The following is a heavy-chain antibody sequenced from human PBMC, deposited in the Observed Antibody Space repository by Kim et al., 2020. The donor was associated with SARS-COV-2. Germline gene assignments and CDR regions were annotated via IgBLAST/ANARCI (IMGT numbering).Heavy chain of an antibody. CDR2: INHSGST. V-gene: IGHV4-34*01. Sequence: SETLSLICGVYGGSFSGYYWSWIRQPPGKGLEWIGEINHSGSTTYNPSLKSRVTISIDTSKFQFSLNLSSVTAADTAVYYCARAARTSYYDSSGYYYLAYWGQGTLVTGSS. CDR3: ARAARTSYYDSSGYYYLAY. D-gene: IGHD3-22*01. CDR1: GGSFSGYY. J-gene: IGHJ4*02.